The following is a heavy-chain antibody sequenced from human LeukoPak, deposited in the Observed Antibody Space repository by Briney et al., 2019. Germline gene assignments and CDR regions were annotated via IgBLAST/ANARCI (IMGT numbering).Heavy chain of an antibody. Sequence: GGSLRLSCAASGLTFSSYRMDRVRQAPGKGLEWVSTISSGSTHIYYADSVKGRFTLSRDNAKNSLYLQMNSLRAEDTAVYYCAREAGLAFDIWGQGTMVTVSS. CDR3: AREAGLAFDI. V-gene: IGHV3-21*06. CDR1: GLTFSSYR. D-gene: IGHD3-10*01. CDR2: ISSGSTHI. J-gene: IGHJ3*02.